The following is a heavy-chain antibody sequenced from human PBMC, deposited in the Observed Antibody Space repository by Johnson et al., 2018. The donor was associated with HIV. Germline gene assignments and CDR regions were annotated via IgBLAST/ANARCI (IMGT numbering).Heavy chain of an antibody. V-gene: IGHV3-30*03. Sequence: QVQLVESGGGVVQPGRSLRLSCAASGFAFSNFGMHWVRQAPGQGLAWVAVTSYYCSNTYYAASVKGRFTISRDNSKNTLYLQMNSLRAEDTAVYYCARGPTPVFGNAFDIWGQGTMVTVSS. J-gene: IGHJ3*02. CDR3: ARGPTPVFGNAFDI. CDR2: TSYYCSNT. CDR1: GFAFSNFG. D-gene: IGHD3-16*01.